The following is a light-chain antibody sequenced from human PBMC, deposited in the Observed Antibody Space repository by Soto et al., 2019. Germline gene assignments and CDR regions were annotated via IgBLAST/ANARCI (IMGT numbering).Light chain of an antibody. CDR1: SSNIGSNY. J-gene: IGLJ2*01. Sequence: QSVLTQPPSVSAAPGQKVTISCSGSSSNIGSNYVSWYQQVPGTAPKLLIYDNNKRPSGIPDRFSGSKSGTSATLDITGLQTGDEADYYCGAWDNSLSGVLFGGGTKLTVL. CDR2: DNN. CDR3: GAWDNSLSGVL. V-gene: IGLV1-51*01.